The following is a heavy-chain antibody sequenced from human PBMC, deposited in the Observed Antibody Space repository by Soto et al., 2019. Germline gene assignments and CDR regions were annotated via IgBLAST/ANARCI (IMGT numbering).Heavy chain of an antibody. V-gene: IGHV3-21*01. Sequence: GGSLRLSCAASGFTFSSYSMNWVRQAPGKGLEWVSSISSSSYIYYADSVKCRFTISRDNAKNSLYLQMNSLRAEDTAVYYCARDGLPPLYYYGMDVWGQGTTVTVSS. CDR2: ISSSSYI. J-gene: IGHJ6*02. CDR3: ARDGLPPLYYYGMDV. CDR1: GFTFSSYS. D-gene: IGHD3-16*01.